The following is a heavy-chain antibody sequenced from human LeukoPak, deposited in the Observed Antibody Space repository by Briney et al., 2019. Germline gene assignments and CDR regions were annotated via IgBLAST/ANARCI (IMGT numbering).Heavy chain of an antibody. Sequence: SETLSLTCAVYGGSFSGYYWSWIRQPPGKGLEWIGEINHSGSTNYNPSLKSRVTISVDASKNQFSLKLSSVTAADTAVYYCARGARTPSGYGSRTAGRANWFDPWGQGTLVTVSS. J-gene: IGHJ5*02. V-gene: IGHV4-34*01. CDR1: GGSFSGYY. CDR2: INHSGST. D-gene: IGHD5-12*01. CDR3: ARGARTPSGYGSRTAGRANWFDP.